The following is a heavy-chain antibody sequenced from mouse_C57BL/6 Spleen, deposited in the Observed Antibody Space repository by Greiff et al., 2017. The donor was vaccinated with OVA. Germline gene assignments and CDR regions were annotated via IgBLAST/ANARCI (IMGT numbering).Heavy chain of an antibody. D-gene: IGHD4-1*01. CDR2: ISSGSSTI. V-gene: IGHV5-17*01. J-gene: IGHJ3*01. CDR3: ARGTGTAWFAY. Sequence: DVKLVESGGGLVKPGGSLKLSCAASGFTFSDYGMHWVRQAPEKGLVWVAYISSGSSTIYYADTVKGRFTISRDNAKNTLFLQMTSLRSEDTAMYYCARGTGTAWFAYWGQGTLVTVSA. CDR1: GFTFSDYG.